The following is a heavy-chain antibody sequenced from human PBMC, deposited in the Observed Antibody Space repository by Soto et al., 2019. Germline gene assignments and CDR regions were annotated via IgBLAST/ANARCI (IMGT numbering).Heavy chain of an antibody. CDR1: GYTLTELS. CDR3: ATDRVGATIAPGDFAEYFQH. V-gene: IGHV1-24*01. J-gene: IGHJ1*01. D-gene: IGHD1-26*01. CDR2: FDPEDGET. Sequence: ASVKVSCKVSGYTLTELSMHWVRQAPGKGLEWMGGFDPEDGETIYAQKFQGRVTMTEDTSTDTAYMELSSLRSEDTAVYYCATDRVGATIAPGDFAEYFQHWGQGTLVTVSS.